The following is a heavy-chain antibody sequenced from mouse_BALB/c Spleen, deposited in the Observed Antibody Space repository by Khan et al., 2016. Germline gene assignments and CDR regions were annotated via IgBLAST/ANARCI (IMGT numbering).Heavy chain of an antibody. CDR2: ISYDGIN. V-gene: IGHV3-6*02. D-gene: IGHD2-4*01. J-gene: IGHJ3*01. CDR3: TISIYYNYAWFAY. Sequence: EVQLQESGPGLVKPSQSLSLTCSVTGYSITSGYYWNWIRQFPGNKLEWMGYISYDGINNYNPSLNNRISITRDTSKNQFFLKLNSVTTEDTATYYCTISIYYNYAWFAYWGQGTLVTVSA. CDR1: GYSITSGYY.